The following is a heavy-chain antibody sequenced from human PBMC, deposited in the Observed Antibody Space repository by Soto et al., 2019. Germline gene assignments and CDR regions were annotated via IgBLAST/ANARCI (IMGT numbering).Heavy chain of an antibody. Sequence: LRLSCAASGFTFSSYGMHWVRQAPGKGLEWVAVIWYDGSNKYYADSVKGRFTISRDNSKNTLYLQMNSLRAEDTAVYYCARANYYDSSGHIKGFYYYYGMDVWGQGTTVTVSS. CDR2: IWYDGSNK. CDR1: GFTFSSYG. CDR3: ARANYYDSSGHIKGFYYYYGMDV. D-gene: IGHD3-22*01. V-gene: IGHV3-33*01. J-gene: IGHJ6*02.